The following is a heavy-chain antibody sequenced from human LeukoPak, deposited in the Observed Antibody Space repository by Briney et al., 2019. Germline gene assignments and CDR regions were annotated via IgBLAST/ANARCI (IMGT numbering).Heavy chain of an antibody. CDR1: GFTFSSYE. V-gene: IGHV3-48*03. Sequence: GGSLRLSCAASGFTFSSYEMNWVRQAPGKGLEWVSYISSSGSTIYYADSVKGRFTISRDNAKNSLYLQMNSLRAEDTAVYYCARDPLYSHYMDVWGKGTTVTVSS. J-gene: IGHJ6*03. CDR2: ISSSGSTI. D-gene: IGHD3-16*02. CDR3: ARDPLYSHYMDV.